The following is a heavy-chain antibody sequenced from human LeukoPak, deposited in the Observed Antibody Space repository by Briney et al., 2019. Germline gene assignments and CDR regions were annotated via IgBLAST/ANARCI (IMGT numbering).Heavy chain of an antibody. CDR2: IYPGDSDT. V-gene: IGHV5-51*01. D-gene: IGHD6-6*01. Sequence: GESLKISCKGSGYSFPIYWLGWVRQMPGKGLEWMGIIYPGDSDTRYSPSFQGQVTISADKSISTAYLQWSSLKASDTAMYYCARQLAARKQFDYWGQGTLVTVSS. J-gene: IGHJ4*02. CDR3: ARQLAARKQFDY. CDR1: GYSFPIYW.